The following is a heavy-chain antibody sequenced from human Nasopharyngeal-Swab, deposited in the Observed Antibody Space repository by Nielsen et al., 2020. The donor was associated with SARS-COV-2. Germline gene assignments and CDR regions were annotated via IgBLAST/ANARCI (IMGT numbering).Heavy chain of an antibody. J-gene: IGHJ6*02. V-gene: IGHV4-34*01. CDR1: GVSLSGYH. Sequence: SETLSLTCSLNGVSLSGYHWGWIRQSPGKGLEWIGDITRSGNTNYNPALKSRVTMSVATSKDEYSLKLTSVTAADTAIYFSASLNNGWGIVPASYSFFMDVWGQGTSLVVSS. CDR2: ITRSGNT. CDR3: ASLNNGWGIVPASYSFFMDV. D-gene: IGHD3-16*01.